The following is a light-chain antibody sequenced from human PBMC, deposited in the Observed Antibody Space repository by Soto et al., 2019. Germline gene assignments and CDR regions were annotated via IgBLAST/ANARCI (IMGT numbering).Light chain of an antibody. V-gene: IGKV1-5*03. CDR2: KAS. J-gene: IGKJ2*01. CDR1: QSISSW. CDR3: QQYNRFPYT. Sequence: DIQMTQSPSTLSASVGDRVTIACRASQSISSWLAWYQQKPGKAPNLLISKASTLESGVPSRFSGSGSGAEFTLTISSLQPDDFATYYCQQYNRFPYTFGQGTNLEIK.